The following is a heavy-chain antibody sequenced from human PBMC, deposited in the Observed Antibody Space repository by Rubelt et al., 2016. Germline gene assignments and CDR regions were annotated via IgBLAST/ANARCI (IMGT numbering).Heavy chain of an antibody. Sequence: REWVSYISGSTSYTNYADSVKGRFTISRDNAKNSLYLQMNSLRAEDTAVYYCARHPIHWGQGTLVTVSS. CDR2: ISGSTSYT. CDR3: ARHPIH. V-gene: IGHV3-11*03. J-gene: IGHJ4*02.